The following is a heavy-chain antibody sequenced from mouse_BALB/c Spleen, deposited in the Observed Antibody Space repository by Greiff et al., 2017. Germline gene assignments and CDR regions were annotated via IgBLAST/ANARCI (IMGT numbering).Heavy chain of an antibody. Sequence: EVMLVESGGGLVQPGGSRKLSCAASGFTFSSFGMHWVRQAPEKGLEWVAYISSGSSTIYYADTVKGRFTISRDNPKNTLFLQMTSLRSEDTAMYYCARAPSYYYGSSSDWYFDVWGAGTTVTVSS. V-gene: IGHV5-17*02. CDR1: GFTFSSFG. CDR2: ISSGSSTI. D-gene: IGHD1-1*01. J-gene: IGHJ1*01. CDR3: ARAPSYYYGSSSDWYFDV.